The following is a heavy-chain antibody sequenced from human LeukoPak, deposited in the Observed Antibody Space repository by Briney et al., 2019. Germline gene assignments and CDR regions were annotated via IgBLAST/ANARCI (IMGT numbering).Heavy chain of an antibody. J-gene: IGHJ4*02. V-gene: IGHV1-2*02. D-gene: IGHD3-10*01. CDR1: GYTFTGYY. Sequence: GASVKVSCKASGYTFTGYYIHWVRQAPGQGPEWMGWINPNSGGTNYAQKFQGRVTMTRDTSIRTAYMELSRLRSDDTAMYYCARYYIEGRCFDYWGQGTLVTVSS. CDR3: ARYYIEGRCFDY. CDR2: INPNSGGT.